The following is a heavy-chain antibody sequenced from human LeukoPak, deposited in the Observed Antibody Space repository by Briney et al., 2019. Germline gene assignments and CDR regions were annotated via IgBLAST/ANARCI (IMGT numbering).Heavy chain of an antibody. CDR1: GFTFSSYG. J-gene: IGHJ4*02. CDR3: AKDPSFRPGYFDY. V-gene: IGHV3-30*02. CDR2: IRYDGSDK. Sequence: GGSLRLSCAASGFTFSSYGMHWVRQAPGKGLEWVAFIRYDGSDKYYADSVKGRFTISRDNSKNTLYLQMNSLRAEDTAVYYCAKDPSFRPGYFDYWGQGTLVTVSS.